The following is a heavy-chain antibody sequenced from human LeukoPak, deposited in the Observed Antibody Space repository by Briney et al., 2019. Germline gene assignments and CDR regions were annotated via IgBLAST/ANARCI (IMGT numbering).Heavy chain of an antibody. Sequence: GGSLRLSCAASGFTFSSYGMHWVRQAPGKGLEWVAFIRYDGSNKYYADSVKGRFTISRDNSKNTLYLQMNSLRAEDTAVYYCARGRKGDWCSSTCCYAFDLWAQAPMVTLSS. J-gene: IGHJ3*01. D-gene: IGHD2-2*01. V-gene: IGHV3-30*02. CDR2: IRYDGSNK. CDR3: ARGRKGDWCSSTCCYAFDL. CDR1: GFTFSSYG.